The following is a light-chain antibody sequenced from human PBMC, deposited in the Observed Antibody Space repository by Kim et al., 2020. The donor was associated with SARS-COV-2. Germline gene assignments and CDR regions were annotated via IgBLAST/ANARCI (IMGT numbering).Light chain of an antibody. CDR2: GNS. V-gene: IGLV1-40*01. Sequence: QSVLTQPPSVSGAPGQRVTISCTGSSSNIGAGYDVHWYQQLPGTAPKLLIYGNSNRPSGVPDRFSGSKSGTSASLAITGLQAEDEADYYCQSYDSSLCGRVVFGGGTQLTVL. J-gene: IGLJ2*01. CDR3: QSYDSSLCGRVV. CDR1: SSNIGAGYD.